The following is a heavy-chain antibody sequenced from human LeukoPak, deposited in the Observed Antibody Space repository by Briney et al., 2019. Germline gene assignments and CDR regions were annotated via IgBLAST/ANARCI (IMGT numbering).Heavy chain of an antibody. D-gene: IGHD1-26*01. V-gene: IGHV3-7*01. CDR3: ARVGAWELQRVFDY. CDR1: GFTFTDYW. Sequence: GGSLRLSCAASGFTFTDYWMTWVRQVPGKGLEWVANIKQGGSESYYVDSVKGRFTISRENAKNSLYLQMDSLRVDDTAVYYCARVGAWELQRVFDYWGQGTLVTDSS. CDR2: IKQGGSES. J-gene: IGHJ4*02.